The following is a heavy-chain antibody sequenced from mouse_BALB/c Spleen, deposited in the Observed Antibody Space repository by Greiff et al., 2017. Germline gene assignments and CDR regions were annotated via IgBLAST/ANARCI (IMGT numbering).Heavy chain of an antibody. CDR3: ARRILGAMDY. CDR1: GYTFTSYW. Sequence: VQRVESGAELVKPGASVKLSCKTSGYTFTSYWIQWVKQRPGQGLGWIGEIFPGTGTTYYNEKFKGKATLTIDTSSSTAYMQLSSLTSEDSAVYFCARRILGAMDYWGQGTSVTVSS. D-gene: IGHD1-1*01. CDR2: IFPGTGTT. V-gene: IGHV1S132*01. J-gene: IGHJ4*01.